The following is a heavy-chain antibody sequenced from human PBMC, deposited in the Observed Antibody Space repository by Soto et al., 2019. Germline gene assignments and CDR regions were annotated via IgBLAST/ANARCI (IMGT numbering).Heavy chain of an antibody. V-gene: IGHV1-18*04. CDR1: GYTFPSYG. CDR3: ARDTPYYYDSSGWAAFDT. D-gene: IGHD3-22*01. J-gene: IGHJ3*02. Sequence: GASVKVSCKASGYTFPSYGISGLRPAPGQGLEWMGWISAYNGNTNYAQKLQGRVTMTTDTSTSTAYMELRSLRSDDTAVYYCARDTPYYYDSSGWAAFDTWGQGTMVTVS. CDR2: ISAYNGNT.